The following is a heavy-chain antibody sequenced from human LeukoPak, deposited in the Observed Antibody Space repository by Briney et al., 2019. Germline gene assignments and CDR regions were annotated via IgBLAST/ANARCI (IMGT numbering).Heavy chain of an antibody. CDR2: ISPVGSTI. J-gene: IGHJ6*03. V-gene: IGHV3-11*04. Sequence: GGSLRLSCTTSGFIFRDYYMIWIRQAPGRGLECISYISPVGSTIYYADSVKGRFTISRDNAKNSLYLQMNSLGPEDTAVYYCARDPYSGNYGNYYYYYYMDVWGKGTTVTISS. CDR1: GFIFRDYY. D-gene: IGHD1-26*01. CDR3: ARDPYSGNYGNYYYYYYMDV.